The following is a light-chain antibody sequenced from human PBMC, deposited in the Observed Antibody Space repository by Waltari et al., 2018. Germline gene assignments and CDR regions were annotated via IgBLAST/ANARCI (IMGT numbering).Light chain of an antibody. V-gene: IGLV2-14*01. CDR2: EVS. J-gene: IGLJ1*01. CDR1: SSAIGGYNY. CDR3: SSYTSNSTLYV. Sequence: QSALTQPASVSGSPGQSITISCPGTSSAIGGYNYVSWYQQHPGKAPKLIIYEVSNRPSGVSNRFSGSKSGNTASLTISGLQAEDEADYSCSSYTSNSTLYVFGTGTKVTVL.